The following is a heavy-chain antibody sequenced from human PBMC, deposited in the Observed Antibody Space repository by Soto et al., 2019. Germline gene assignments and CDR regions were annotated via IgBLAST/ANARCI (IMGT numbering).Heavy chain of an antibody. CDR3: AGPGEQRRY. CDR2: IYSGGST. CDR1: GFTVSSNH. Sequence: EVQLVESGGGLVQPGGSLRLSCAASGFTVSSNHMSWVRQAPGKGLEWVSLIYSGGSTYYADSVKGRFTFSRDNSKNTLYLQVSGLRVEDTAVYSGAGPGEQRRYWGPGTVVNVSA. V-gene: IGHV3-66*01. D-gene: IGHD3-16*01. J-gene: IGHJ4*02.